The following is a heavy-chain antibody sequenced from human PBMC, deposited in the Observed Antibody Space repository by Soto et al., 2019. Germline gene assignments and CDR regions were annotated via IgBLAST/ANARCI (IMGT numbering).Heavy chain of an antibody. Sequence: GGSLRLSCAASGFTFSSYGMHWVRQAPGKGLEWVAVISYDGSNQYYADSVKGRFTISRDNSKNTLYLQMNSLRAEDTAVYYCEKGSSSKGMDVWGQGTTVTVSS. J-gene: IGHJ6*02. CDR2: ISYDGSNQ. D-gene: IGHD6-6*01. CDR1: GFTFSSYG. V-gene: IGHV3-30*18. CDR3: EKGSSSKGMDV.